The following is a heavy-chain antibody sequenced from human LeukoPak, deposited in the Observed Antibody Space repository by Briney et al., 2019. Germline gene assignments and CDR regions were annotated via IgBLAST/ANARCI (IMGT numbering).Heavy chain of an antibody. D-gene: IGHD6-19*01. CDR3: AKDPEKGLAVARLEH. Sequence: ASVKVSCKASGYTFTDYALHWVRQAPGQSLEWMGWITTGRGETRYSQEFQRRITFTRDTSASTAYMDLSDLRSEDTAVYYCAKDPEKGLAVARLEHWGQGTLVTVSS. V-gene: IGHV1-3*03. J-gene: IGHJ5*02. CDR1: GYTFTDYA. CDR2: ITTGRGET.